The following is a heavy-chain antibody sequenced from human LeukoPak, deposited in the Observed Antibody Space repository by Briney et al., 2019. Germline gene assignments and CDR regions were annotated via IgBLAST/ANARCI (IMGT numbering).Heavy chain of an antibody. CDR1: GFTFTSYG. V-gene: IGHV1-18*01. CDR2: ISAYNGNT. J-gene: IGHJ4*02. CDR3: ARVAWGNYYDSSGYYGYFDY. D-gene: IGHD3-22*01. Sequence: ASVKVSCEASGFTFTSYGISWVRQAPGQGLEWMGWISAYNGNTNYAQKLQGRVTMTTDTSTSTAYMELRSLRSDDTAVYYCARVAWGNYYDSSGYYGYFDYWGQGTLVTVSS.